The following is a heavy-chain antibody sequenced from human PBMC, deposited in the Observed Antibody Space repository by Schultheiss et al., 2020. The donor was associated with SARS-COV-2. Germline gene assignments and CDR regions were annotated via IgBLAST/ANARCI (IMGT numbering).Heavy chain of an antibody. J-gene: IGHJ4*02. CDR2: ISSSSSYI. CDR3: ARDSPNYYDSSGHDY. V-gene: IGHV3-21*01. D-gene: IGHD3-22*01. CDR1: GFTFSSYS. Sequence: GESLKISCAASGFTFSSYSMNWVRQAPGKGLEWVSSISSSSSYIYYADSVKGRFTISRDNAKNSLYLQMNSLRAEDTAVYYCARDSPNYYDSSGHDYWGQGTLVTVSS.